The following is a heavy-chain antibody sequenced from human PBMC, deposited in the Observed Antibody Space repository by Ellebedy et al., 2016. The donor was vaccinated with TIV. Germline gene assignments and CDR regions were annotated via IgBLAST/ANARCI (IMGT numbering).Heavy chain of an antibody. CDR3: AKPEGTPYYYDSSGYYAYNWFDP. CDR1: GFTFSNYA. V-gene: IGHV3-23*01. CDR2: ISGSGGST. J-gene: IGHJ5*02. D-gene: IGHD3-22*01. Sequence: GGSLRLXCAASGFTFSNYAMTWVRQAPGKGLEWVSAISGSGGSTYYADSVKGRFTISRDNSKDTLYLQMNSLRAEDTAVYYCAKPEGTPYYYDSSGYYAYNWFDPWGQGTLVTVSS.